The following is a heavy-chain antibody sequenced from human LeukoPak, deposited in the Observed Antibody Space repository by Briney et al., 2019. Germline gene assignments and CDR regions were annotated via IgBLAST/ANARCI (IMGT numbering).Heavy chain of an antibody. Sequence: GGSLRLYCAASGFTFDDYAMHWVRHAPGKGLEWVSGISWNSGSIGYADSVKGRFTISRDNAKNSLYLQMNSLRAEDTALYYCAKAGIGDYGIDYWGQGTLVTVSS. J-gene: IGHJ4*02. CDR1: GFTFDDYA. V-gene: IGHV3-9*01. D-gene: IGHD4-17*01. CDR2: ISWNSGSI. CDR3: AKAGIGDYGIDY.